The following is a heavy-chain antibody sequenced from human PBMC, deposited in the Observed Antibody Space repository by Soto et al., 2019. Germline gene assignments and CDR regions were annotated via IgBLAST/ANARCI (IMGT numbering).Heavy chain of an antibody. Sequence: GESLKISCKGSGYSFTSYWIGWVRQMPGKGLEWMGIIYPGDSDTRYSPSFQGQVTISRDNSKNTLYLQMDSLRAEDTAVYYCAKDILTDYYLPGYRGQGTLVTVSS. D-gene: IGHD3-9*01. CDR3: AKDILTDYYLPGY. CDR2: IYPGDSDT. V-gene: IGHV5-51*01. CDR1: GYSFTSYW. J-gene: IGHJ4*02.